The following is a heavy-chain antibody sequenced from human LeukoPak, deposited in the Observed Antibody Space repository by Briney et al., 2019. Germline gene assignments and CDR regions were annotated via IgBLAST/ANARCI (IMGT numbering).Heavy chain of an antibody. CDR1: GFTFSSYA. CDR3: ARAHSSSSPYFDY. Sequence: GGSLRLSCAASGFTFSSYAMSWVRQAPGKGLEWVSYISSSGSAIYYADSVKGRFTISRDNAKNSLYLQMNSLRAEDTAVYYCARAHSSSSPYFDYWGQGTLVTVSS. J-gene: IGHJ4*02. CDR2: ISSSGSAI. D-gene: IGHD6-6*01. V-gene: IGHV3-48*01.